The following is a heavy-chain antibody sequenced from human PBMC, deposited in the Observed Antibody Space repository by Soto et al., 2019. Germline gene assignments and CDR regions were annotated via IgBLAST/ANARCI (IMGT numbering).Heavy chain of an antibody. CDR1: GLTFSDHY. J-gene: IGHJ4*02. Sequence: GGSLRLSCAASGLTFSDHYMDWVRQAPGKGLEWVGRTRNKANRYTTEYAASVKGRFTVSRDDLQNSLYLQMNSLKTEDTAVYYCVAGTLTTRPEFGYWGQGTQVTVSS. V-gene: IGHV3-72*01. CDR2: TRNKANRYTT. D-gene: IGHD4-4*01. CDR3: VAGTLTTRPEFGY.